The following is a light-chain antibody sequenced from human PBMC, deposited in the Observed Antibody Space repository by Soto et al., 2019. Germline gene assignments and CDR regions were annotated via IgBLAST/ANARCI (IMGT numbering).Light chain of an antibody. Sequence: QSVLTQPPSVSAAPGQKVTISCSGSSSNIGNNYVSWYQQLPGTAPKLLIYDNNKRPSGIPDRFSGSKSGTSATLGITGLQTGDDAVYYRATRASSLSSGRVFPGLTKDTVL. CDR2: DNN. CDR3: ATRASSLSSGRV. V-gene: IGLV1-51*01. J-gene: IGLJ2*01. CDR1: SSNIGNNY.